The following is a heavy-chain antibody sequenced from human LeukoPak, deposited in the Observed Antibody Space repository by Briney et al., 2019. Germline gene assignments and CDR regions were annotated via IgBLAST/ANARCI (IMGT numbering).Heavy chain of an antibody. CDR3: AKDHVTWGNRYFDH. V-gene: IGHV3-23*01. D-gene: IGHD3-16*01. CDR2: ISSSGGSA. Sequence: GGSLRLSCATSGFTFNNHAMSWVRQAPGMGLEWVSAISSSGGSAYYADSVQGRFTISRDNSKNTLYLEMNSLSGEDTALYYCAKDHVTWGNRYFDHWGQGTLGTVSS. J-gene: IGHJ4*02. CDR1: GFTFNNHA.